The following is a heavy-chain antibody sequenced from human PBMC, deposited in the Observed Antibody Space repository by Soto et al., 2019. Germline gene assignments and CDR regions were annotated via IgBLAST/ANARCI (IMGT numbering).Heavy chain of an antibody. CDR2: IWSDGTKK. CDR3: ARDWWEEPAAKETVSQFDY. Sequence: QVHLVESGGGVVQPGRSLTLSCTASGFAFSNYGIHWVRQAPGGGLEWVAVIWSDGTKKFYAGSVRGRFTISRDNSKNTIYLQMNSLRAEDTAVYYCARDWWEEPAAKETVSQFDYWGQGTLVTVSS. V-gene: IGHV3-33*01. J-gene: IGHJ4*02. CDR1: GFAFSNYG. D-gene: IGHD2-2*01.